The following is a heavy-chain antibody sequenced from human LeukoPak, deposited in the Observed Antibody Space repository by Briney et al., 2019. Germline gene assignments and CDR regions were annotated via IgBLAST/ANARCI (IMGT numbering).Heavy chain of an antibody. J-gene: IGHJ2*01. D-gene: IGHD4-17*01. CDR2: VYYTGRT. CDR1: GGSLISADTY. V-gene: IGHV4-30-4*01. Sequence: SETLSLTCTVSGGSLISADTYWTWVRQSPGKGLEWIGYVYYTGRTYYHPSFRGRVTMSIDTSNKQFALNLHSLTAADTAVYYCTRDPTVTDGRYWYFDLWGRGTLVTVSS. CDR3: TRDPTVTDGRYWYFDL.